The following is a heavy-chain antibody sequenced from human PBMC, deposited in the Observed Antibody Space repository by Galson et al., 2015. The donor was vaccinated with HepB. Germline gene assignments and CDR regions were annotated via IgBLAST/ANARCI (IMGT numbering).Heavy chain of an antibody. V-gene: IGHV3-30*04. CDR1: GFTFSSSA. CDR2: ISYDGNKK. Sequence: SLRLSCAASGFTFSSSAMHWVRQAPGKGLEWVAVISYDGNKKYYADSVKGRFTISRDNSKNTLYLQMNSLRPEDTAVYYCARDPSSGYYYGAWHAFDIWGQGTMVTVFS. CDR3: ARDPSSGYYYGAWHAFDI. D-gene: IGHD3-22*01. J-gene: IGHJ3*02.